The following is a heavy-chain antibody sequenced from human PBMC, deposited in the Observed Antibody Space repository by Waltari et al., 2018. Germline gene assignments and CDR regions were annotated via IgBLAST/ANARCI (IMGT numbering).Heavy chain of an antibody. CDR3: ARALPYYFDATGFSYFDF. CDR1: GFILSNYN. CDR2: ISSRSSTI. V-gene: IGHV3-48*01. Sequence: EVQLVESGGGLVQPGGALRLSCGSSGFILSNYNMNWVRQAPGNGVECVSYISSRSSTIYYADSVKGRFTISRDNANNSLYLEMSSLRPEDTAVYYCARALPYYFDATGFSYFDFWGLGTLVTVSS. D-gene: IGHD3-22*01. J-gene: IGHJ4*02.